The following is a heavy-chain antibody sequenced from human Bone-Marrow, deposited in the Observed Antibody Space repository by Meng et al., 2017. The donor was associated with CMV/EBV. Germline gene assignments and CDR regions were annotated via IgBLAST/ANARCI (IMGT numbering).Heavy chain of an antibody. V-gene: IGHV1-18*01. CDR1: GYTFTSYG. J-gene: IGHJ5*02. CDR3: AREDSSSWYGGLTWFDP. Sequence: ASVKVSCKASGYTFTSYGISWVRQAPGQGLEWMGWISAYNGNTNHAQKLQGRVTMTTDTSTSTAYMELRSLRSDDTAVYYCAREDSSSWYGGLTWFDPWGQGTLVTVSS. CDR2: ISAYNGNT. D-gene: IGHD6-13*01.